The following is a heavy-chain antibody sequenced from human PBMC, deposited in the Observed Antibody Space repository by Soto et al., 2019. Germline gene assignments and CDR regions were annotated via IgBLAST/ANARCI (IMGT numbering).Heavy chain of an antibody. CDR1: GYSFTSYW. Sequence: SGESLKISCKGSGYSFTSYWIGWVRQMPGKGLEWMGIIYPGDSDTRYSPSIQGQVTISADKSISTAYLQWSSLKASDTAMFFCVSGGIITGTEYYYYMDVWGKGTTVTVSS. D-gene: IGHD1-20*01. CDR2: IYPGDSDT. CDR3: VSGGIITGTEYYYYMDV. J-gene: IGHJ6*03. V-gene: IGHV5-51*01.